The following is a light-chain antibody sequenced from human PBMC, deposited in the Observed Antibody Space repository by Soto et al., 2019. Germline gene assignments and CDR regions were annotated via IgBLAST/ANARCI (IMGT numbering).Light chain of an antibody. V-gene: IGLV2-23*01. CDR1: SSDVGSYNL. CDR2: XGS. CDR3: CSYAGSSTVV. J-gene: IGLJ2*01. Sequence: QSALTQPASVSGSPGQSITISCTGTSSDVGSYNLVSWYQQHPGKAPKLMIXXGSXXXXXXXXXXSGSKSGNTASLTISGXXXXXXXXXYCCSYAGSSTVVFGGGTKLTVL.